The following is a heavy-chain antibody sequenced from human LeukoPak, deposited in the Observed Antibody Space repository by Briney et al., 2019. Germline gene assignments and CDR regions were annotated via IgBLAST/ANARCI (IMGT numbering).Heavy chain of an antibody. D-gene: IGHD2-15*01. CDR2: IDPSDSYT. Sequence: GESLKISCKGSGYSFTSYWINWVRQMPGKGLDWMGRIDPSDSYTDYSPSFQGHVTTSADKSITTAYLQWSSLEASDTAMYYCARPDCSGGGCYLVPYWGQGTLVTVSS. CDR3: ARPDCSGGGCYLVPY. CDR1: GYSFTSYW. V-gene: IGHV5-10-1*01. J-gene: IGHJ4*02.